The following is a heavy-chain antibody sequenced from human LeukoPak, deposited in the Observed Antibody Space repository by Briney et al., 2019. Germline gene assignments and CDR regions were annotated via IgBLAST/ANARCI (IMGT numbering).Heavy chain of an antibody. V-gene: IGHV3-53*01. CDR1: GFTVSSNY. J-gene: IGHJ4*02. Sequence: PGGSLRLSCAASGFTVSSNYMSWVRQAPGKGLEWVSVIYSGGSTYYADSVKGRFTISRDNSKNTLYLQMNSLRAEDTAVYYCARFKGNYYDSSGYSPYSDYWGQGTLVTVSS. D-gene: IGHD3-22*01. CDR3: ARFKGNYYDSSGYSPYSDY. CDR2: IYSGGST.